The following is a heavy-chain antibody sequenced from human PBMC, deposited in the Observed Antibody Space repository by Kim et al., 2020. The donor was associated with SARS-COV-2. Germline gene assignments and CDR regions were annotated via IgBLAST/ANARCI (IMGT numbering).Heavy chain of an antibody. CDR1: GGSVSSGSYY. CDR3: ARLVGGWSRYYFDY. D-gene: IGHD6-19*01. Sequence: SETLSLTCTVSGGSVSSGSYYWSWIRQPPGKGLEWIGYIYYSGSTNYNPSLKSRVTISVDTSKNQFSLKLSSVTAADTAVYYCARLVGGWSRYYFDYWGQGTLVTVSS. V-gene: IGHV4-61*01. CDR2: IYYSGST. J-gene: IGHJ4*02.